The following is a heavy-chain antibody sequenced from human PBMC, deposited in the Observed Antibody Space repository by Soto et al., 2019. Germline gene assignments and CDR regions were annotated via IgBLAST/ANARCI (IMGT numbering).Heavy chain of an antibody. CDR3: AREKAGYYKY. D-gene: IGHD3-9*01. Sequence: SETLSLTCTVSGGSISSGGYYWRWIRQHPGKGLEWIGYIYYSGSTYYNPSLKSRVTISVDTSKNQFSLKLSSVTAADTDVYYCAREKAGYYKYWGQGTLVTVS. CDR1: GGSISSGGYY. CDR2: IYYSGST. V-gene: IGHV4-31*03. J-gene: IGHJ4*02.